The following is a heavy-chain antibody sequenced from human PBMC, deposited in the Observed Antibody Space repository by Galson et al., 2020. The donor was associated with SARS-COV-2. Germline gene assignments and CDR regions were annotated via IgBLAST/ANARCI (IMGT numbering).Heavy chain of an antibody. Sequence: TLSLTCMVSGGSISSGTYYWNWIRQPAGKGLEWIGRIYTSGTITYNPSLRSRVAISLDTSKNQFSLNLSSVTAADTALYYCARQFYYDSVGSRDALDIWGQGTLVTVFS. CDR2: IYTSGTI. J-gene: IGHJ3*02. CDR3: ARQFYYDSVGSRDALDI. CDR1: GGSISSGTYY. V-gene: IGHV4-61*02. D-gene: IGHD3-22*01.